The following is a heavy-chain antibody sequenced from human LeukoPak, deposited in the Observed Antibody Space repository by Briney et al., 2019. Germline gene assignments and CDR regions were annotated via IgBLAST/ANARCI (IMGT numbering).Heavy chain of an antibody. J-gene: IGHJ5*02. D-gene: IGHD6-25*01. CDR3: ARYYGIAAGDWFGP. CDR2: ISAYNGNT. CDR1: GYTFTSYG. Sequence: ASVKVSCKASGYTFTSYGISWVRQAPGQGLEWMGWISAYNGNTNYAQKLQGRVTITADKSTSTAYMELSSLRSEDTAVYYCARYYGIAAGDWFGPWGSGTLVTVSS. V-gene: IGHV1-18*01.